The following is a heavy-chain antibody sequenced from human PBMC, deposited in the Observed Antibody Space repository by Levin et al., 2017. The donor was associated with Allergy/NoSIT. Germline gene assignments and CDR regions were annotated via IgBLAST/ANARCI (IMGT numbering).Heavy chain of an antibody. CDR2: IFTPGST. D-gene: IGHD3-10*01. J-gene: IGHJ4*02. Sequence: SQTLSLTCSVSGDSISGGNYHWTWIRQPAGKGLEWIGRIFTPGSTNYNPSLKSRVTISLDTSRNQFSLRLTSVTASDTAVYFCASEPYFGSGSFSFWGQGTLVTVSS. V-gene: IGHV4-61*02. CDR1: GDSISGGNYH. CDR3: ASEPYFGSGSFSF.